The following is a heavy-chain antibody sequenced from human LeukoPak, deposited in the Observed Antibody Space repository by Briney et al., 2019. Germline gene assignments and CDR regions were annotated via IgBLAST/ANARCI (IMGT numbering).Heavy chain of an antibody. Sequence: ASVKVSCKASGGTFSSYAISWVRQAPGQGLEWMGRIIPILGIANYAQKFQGRVTITADKSTSTAYMELSSLRSEDTAVYYCARAQDYGSGPWYFDYWGQGTLVTVSS. D-gene: IGHD3-10*01. CDR1: GGTFSSYA. CDR2: IIPILGIA. J-gene: IGHJ4*02. V-gene: IGHV1-69*04. CDR3: ARAQDYGSGPWYFDY.